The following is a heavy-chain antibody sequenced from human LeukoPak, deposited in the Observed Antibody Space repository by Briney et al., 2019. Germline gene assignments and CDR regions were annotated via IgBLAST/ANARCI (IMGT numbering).Heavy chain of an antibody. D-gene: IGHD3-16*01. Sequence: SETLSLTCTVSGGSISSSSYYWGWIRQPPGKGLEWIGSIYHSGSTYYNPSLKSRVTISVDTSKNQFSLKLSSVTAADTAVYYCASSTDDYVWGRIDYWGQGTLVTVSS. CDR2: IYHSGST. V-gene: IGHV4-39*07. CDR3: ASSTDDYVWGRIDY. J-gene: IGHJ4*02. CDR1: GGSISSSSYY.